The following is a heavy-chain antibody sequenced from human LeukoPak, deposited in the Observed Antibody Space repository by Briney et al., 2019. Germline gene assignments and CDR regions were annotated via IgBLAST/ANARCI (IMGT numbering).Heavy chain of an antibody. CDR2: ISGSGGST. Sequence: GGSLRLSCAASGFTFSSYAMSWVRQAPGKGLEWVSAISGSGGSTYYADSVKGRFTFSRDNSKNTLYLQMNSLRAEDTAVYYCASYDFWSGYPYWSQGTLVTVSS. J-gene: IGHJ4*02. CDR1: GFTFSSYA. V-gene: IGHV3-23*01. CDR3: ASYDFWSGYPY. D-gene: IGHD3-3*01.